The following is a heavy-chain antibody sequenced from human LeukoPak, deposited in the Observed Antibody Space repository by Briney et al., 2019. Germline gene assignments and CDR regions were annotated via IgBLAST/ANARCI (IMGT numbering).Heavy chain of an antibody. J-gene: IGHJ4*02. D-gene: IGHD6-6*01. Sequence: GGSLRLSCAASGFTFSSYWMSWVRQAPGKGLGWVAYIKQDGREKDYVDSVKGRFTISRDNAKNSLYLQMNSLRAEDTALYYCARDLDPSSSPFPYYFDYWGQGTLVTVSS. CDR2: IKQDGREK. CDR1: GFTFSSYW. CDR3: ARDLDPSSSPFPYYFDY. V-gene: IGHV3-7*01.